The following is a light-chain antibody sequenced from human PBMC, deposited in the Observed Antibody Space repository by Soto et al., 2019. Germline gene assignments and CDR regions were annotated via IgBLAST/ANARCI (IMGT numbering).Light chain of an antibody. CDR3: HHYGSSPPYT. CDR1: QSVSNNY. V-gene: IGKV3-20*01. CDR2: GAS. J-gene: IGKJ2*01. Sequence: DIVLTQSPGTLSLSPGERATLSCRASQSVSNNYLAWYQQKPGQAPRLLLYGASTRPTGIPDRFSGSGSGTDFTLTISRLEPEDFAVYYCHHYGSSPPYTFGQGTKVDIK.